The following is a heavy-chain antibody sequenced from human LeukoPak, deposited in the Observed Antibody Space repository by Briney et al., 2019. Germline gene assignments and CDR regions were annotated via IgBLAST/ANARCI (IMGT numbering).Heavy chain of an antibody. J-gene: IGHJ4*02. D-gene: IGHD6-13*01. CDR2: IRSKAYGGTT. Sequence: SLRLSCTASGFTFGDYAMSWFRQAPGKGLEWVGFIRSKAYGGTTEYAASVKGRFTLSRDDSRNIAYLQMNSLKTEDTAVYYCTQNSSSWHYWGQGTLVTVSS. V-gene: IGHV3-49*03. CDR3: TQNSSSWHY. CDR1: GFTFGDYA.